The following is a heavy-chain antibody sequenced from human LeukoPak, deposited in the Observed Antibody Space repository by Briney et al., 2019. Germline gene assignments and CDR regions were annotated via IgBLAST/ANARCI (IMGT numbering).Heavy chain of an antibody. CDR2: INHSGST. J-gene: IGHJ4*02. V-gene: IGHV4-34*01. CDR1: GGSFSGYY. Sequence: PSETLSLTCAVYGGSFSGYYWSWIRQPPGKGLEWIGEINHSGSTNYNPSLKSRVTISVDTSKNQFSLKLSSVTAADTAVYYCARGYCSGGSCYVYYFDYWGQGTLVTVSS. CDR3: ARGYCSGGSCYVYYFDY. D-gene: IGHD2-15*01.